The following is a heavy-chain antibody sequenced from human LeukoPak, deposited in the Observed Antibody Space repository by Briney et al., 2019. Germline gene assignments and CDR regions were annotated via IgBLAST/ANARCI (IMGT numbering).Heavy chain of an antibody. CDR1: GFTFSSYS. D-gene: IGHD2-21*02. J-gene: IGHJ5*02. Sequence: GGSLRLSCAASGFTFSSYSMNWVRQAPGKGLEWVAVISYDGSNKYYADSVKGRFTISRDNSKNTLYLQMNSLRAEDTAVYYCAKDALAYCGGDCYSSWFDPWGQGTLVTVSS. CDR3: AKDALAYCGGDCYSSWFDP. CDR2: ISYDGSNK. V-gene: IGHV3-30*18.